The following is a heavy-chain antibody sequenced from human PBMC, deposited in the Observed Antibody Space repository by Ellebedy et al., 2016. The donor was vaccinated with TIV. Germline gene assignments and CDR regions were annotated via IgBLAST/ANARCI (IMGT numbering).Heavy chain of an antibody. D-gene: IGHD2-2*01. CDR3: ARDRRYCSSTSCYDAFDI. CDR1: GFTFSSYS. V-gene: IGHV3-30*03. CDR2: ISYDGSNK. J-gene: IGHJ3*02. Sequence: GESLKISCAASGFTFSSYSMNWVRQAPGKGLEWVAVISYDGSNKYYADSVKGRFTISRDNSKNTLYLQMNSLRAEDTAVYYCARDRRYCSSTSCYDAFDIWGQGTMVTVSS.